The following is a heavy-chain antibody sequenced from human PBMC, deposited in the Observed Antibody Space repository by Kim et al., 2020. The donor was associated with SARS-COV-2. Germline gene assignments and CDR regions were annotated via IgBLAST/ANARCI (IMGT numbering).Heavy chain of an antibody. CDR2: INNDGSST. D-gene: IGHD2-8*01. J-gene: IGHJ6*02. Sequence: GGSLRLSCAASGFSFSSYWMHWVRQVPGKGLVWVSRINNDGSSTSYADFMEGRFTISRDNARNTLYLQMNSLRVEDTAVYYCARTRMAQYYYYYYGMDAWGQGTTGTVSS. CDR3: ARTRMAQYYYYYYGMDA. CDR1: GFSFSSYW. V-gene: IGHV3-74*01.